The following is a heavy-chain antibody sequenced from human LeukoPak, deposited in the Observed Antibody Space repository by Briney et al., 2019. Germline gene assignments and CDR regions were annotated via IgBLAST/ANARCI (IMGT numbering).Heavy chain of an antibody. J-gene: IGHJ4*02. CDR1: GGSFSGYY. CDR3: ARGGYYYDSSGYFGFYSFDY. V-gene: IGHV4-34*01. Sequence: SETLSLTCAVYGGSFSGYYWGWIRQPPGKGLEWIGEINHSGSTNYNPSLKSRVTISVDTSKNQFSLKLSSVTAADTAVYYCARGGYYYDSSGYFGFYSFDYWGQGTLVTVSS. D-gene: IGHD3-22*01. CDR2: INHSGST.